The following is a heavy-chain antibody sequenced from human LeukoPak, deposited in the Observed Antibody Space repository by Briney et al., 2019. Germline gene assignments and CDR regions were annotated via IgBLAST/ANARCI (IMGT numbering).Heavy chain of an antibody. CDR3: ARLNSYFYGMDV. CDR1: GGSFSDYY. J-gene: IGHJ6*02. V-gene: IGHV4-59*08. Sequence: SETLSLTCAVYGGSFSDYYWSWIRQPPGKGLEWVGYIYYRGSTNYNPSLKSRVTISVDTSKNQFSLKVSSVTAADTAVYYCARLNSYFYGMDVWGQGTTVTVSS. CDR2: IYYRGST.